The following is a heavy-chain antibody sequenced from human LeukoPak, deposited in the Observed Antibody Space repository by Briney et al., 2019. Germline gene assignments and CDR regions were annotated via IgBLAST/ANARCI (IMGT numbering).Heavy chain of an antibody. CDR3: ARHDAYYDILTGYYNSPKEIDY. Sequence: SSETLSLTCTVSGGSISSYYWSWIRQPPGKGLEWIGYIYYSGSTNYNPSLKSRVTISVDTSKNQFSLKLSSVTAADTAVYYCARHDAYYDILTGYYNSPKEIDYWGQGTLVTVSS. CDR2: IYYSGST. CDR1: GGSISSYY. D-gene: IGHD3-9*01. V-gene: IGHV4-59*08. J-gene: IGHJ4*02.